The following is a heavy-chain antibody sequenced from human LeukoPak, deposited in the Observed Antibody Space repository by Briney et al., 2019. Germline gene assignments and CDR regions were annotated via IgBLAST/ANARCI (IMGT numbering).Heavy chain of an antibody. D-gene: IGHD5-18*01. J-gene: IGHJ4*02. V-gene: IGHV4-59*01. CDR2: IQSSRNC. CDR3: ARDKRHSYGRYGDH. Sequence: PSQTMSLTCSLYGDSISTYHWNWIRKPPGKGMEWIAFIQSSRNCHYNRSLKSRDTMFVHTSKNQFVLNLRSVTAAYTAVYDCARDKRHSYGRYGDHGGEGMLVTVSS. CDR1: GDSISTYH.